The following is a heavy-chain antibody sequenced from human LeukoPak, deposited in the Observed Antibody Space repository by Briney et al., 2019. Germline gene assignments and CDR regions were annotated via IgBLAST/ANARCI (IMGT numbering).Heavy chain of an antibody. J-gene: IGHJ5*02. D-gene: IGHD4-17*01. CDR1: GFTVSSNY. V-gene: IGHV3-53*01. CDR2: IYSGGST. CDR3: ARGGVYGDTNWFDP. Sequence: RGSLRLSCAASGFTVSSNYMSWVRQAPGKGLEWVSVIYSGGSTYYADSVKGRFTISRDNSKNTLYLQMNSLRAEDTAVYYCARGGVYGDTNWFDPWGQGTLVTVSS.